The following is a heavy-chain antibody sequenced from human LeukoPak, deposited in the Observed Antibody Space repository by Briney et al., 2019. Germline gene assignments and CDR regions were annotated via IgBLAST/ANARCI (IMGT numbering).Heavy chain of an antibody. D-gene: IGHD3-10*01. J-gene: IGHJ6*02. CDR3: AKCGRSGTYYYLGVEV. V-gene: IGHV3-21*01. CDR1: GFTFRDYT. Sequence: GGSLRLSCAASGFTFRDYTMNWVRQAPGKGLEWVSSIASSSSYTYYADSVKGRFTISRDNSKNTLYLQMNSLRAEDTAVYYWAKCGRSGTYYYLGVEVWGQGTTVTVSS. CDR2: IASSSSYT.